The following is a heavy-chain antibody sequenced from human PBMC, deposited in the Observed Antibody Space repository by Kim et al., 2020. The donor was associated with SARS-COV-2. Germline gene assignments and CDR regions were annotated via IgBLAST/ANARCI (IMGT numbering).Heavy chain of an antibody. D-gene: IGHD3-9*01. Sequence: KFQGRVTITADKSTSTAYMELSSLRSEDTAVYYCARDYYDILTGYFAFDIWGQGTMVTVSS. CDR3: ARDYYDILTGYFAFDI. V-gene: IGHV1-69*04. J-gene: IGHJ3*02.